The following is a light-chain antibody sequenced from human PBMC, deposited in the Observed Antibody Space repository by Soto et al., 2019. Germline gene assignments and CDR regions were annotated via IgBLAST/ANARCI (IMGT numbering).Light chain of an antibody. Sequence: DIQMTQSPSSLSASAGDRVTITCRASQGIRNDLSYYHQKPGKTPNLLIYDASNLGSGVPSRFSGSGSETEFTLTISSLQPDDFATYYCQQYDTYSTFGQGTKVDIK. CDR3: QQYDTYST. J-gene: IGKJ1*01. V-gene: IGKV1-17*01. CDR2: DAS. CDR1: QGIRND.